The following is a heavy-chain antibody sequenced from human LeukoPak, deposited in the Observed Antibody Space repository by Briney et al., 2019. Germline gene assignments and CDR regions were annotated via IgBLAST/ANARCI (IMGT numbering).Heavy chain of an antibody. CDR3: ARGSRKGSSFFTYYYYYMDV. D-gene: IGHD6-6*01. J-gene: IGHJ6*03. V-gene: IGHV1-8*03. CDR1: GYTFTSYD. Sequence: ASVKVSCKASGYTFTSYDINWVRQATGQGLEWMGWMNPNSGNTGYAQKFQGRVTITRNTSISTAYMELSSLRSEDTAVYYCARGSRKGSSFFTYYYYYMDVWGKGTTATVSS. CDR2: MNPNSGNT.